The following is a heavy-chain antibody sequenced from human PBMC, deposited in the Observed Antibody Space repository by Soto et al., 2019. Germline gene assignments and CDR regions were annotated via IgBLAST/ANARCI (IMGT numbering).Heavy chain of an antibody. V-gene: IGHV3-23*01. CDR1: GFTFSSYA. CDR2: ISGSGGST. CDR3: ENLATGS. J-gene: IGHJ5*02. Sequence: EVQLLESGGGLVQPGGSLRLSCAASGFTFSSYAMNWVRQAPGKGLEWVSAISGSGGSTYYADSVQGRFTISRDNSKNTLYHHMSRRRAEDTAIYYCENLATGSWGQGTLVTVSS.